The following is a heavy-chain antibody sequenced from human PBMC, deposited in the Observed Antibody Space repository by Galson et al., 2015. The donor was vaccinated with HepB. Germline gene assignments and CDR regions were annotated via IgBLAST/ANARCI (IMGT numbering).Heavy chain of an antibody. J-gene: IGHJ3*02. CDR3: ARGTAQGSYPEWLVPDQRDAFDI. V-gene: IGHV4-4*07. CDR2: IYTSGST. Sequence: GKGLEWIGRIYTSGSTNYNPSLKSRVTMSVDTSKNQFSLKLSSATAADTAVYYCARGTAQGSYPEWLVPDQRDAFDIWGQGTMVTVSS. D-gene: IGHD6-19*01.